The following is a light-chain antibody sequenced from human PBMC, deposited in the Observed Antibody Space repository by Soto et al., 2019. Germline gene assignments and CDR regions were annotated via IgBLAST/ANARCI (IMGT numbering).Light chain of an antibody. CDR2: DVS. J-gene: IGLJ2*01. V-gene: IGLV2-14*01. Sequence: QSVLTQPASVSGSPGQSITISCTGTTSDVGGYNYVSWYQQHPGKAPKLMIYDVSNRPSGVSNRFSGSKSGNTASLTISGLRAEDEADDYFRSYTSGSTLVVFGGGTKVTVL. CDR1: TSDVGGYNY. CDR3: RSYTSGSTLVV.